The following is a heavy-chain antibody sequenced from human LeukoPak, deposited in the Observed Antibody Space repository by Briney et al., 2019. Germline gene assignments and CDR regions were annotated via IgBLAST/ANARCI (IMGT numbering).Heavy chain of an antibody. J-gene: IGHJ6*02. CDR1: GGSISSYY. D-gene: IGHD5-12*01. CDR3: ARDATTNYYYFGMDV. CDR2: IYTSGST. Sequence: SETLSLTCTVYGGSISSYYWSWIRQPAGKGLEWIGRIYTSGSTNYNPSLKSRVTMSVDTSKNQFSLKLSSVTAADTAVYYCARDATTNYYYFGMDVWRQETTVTVPS. V-gene: IGHV4-4*07.